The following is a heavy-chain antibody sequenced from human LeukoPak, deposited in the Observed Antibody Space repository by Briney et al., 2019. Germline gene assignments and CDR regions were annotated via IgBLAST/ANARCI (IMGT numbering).Heavy chain of an antibody. CDR1: GYTFTSYY. J-gene: IGHJ6*03. D-gene: IGHD3-10*01. V-gene: IGHV1-46*01. CDR2: INPSGGST. CDR3: ARVRLWFGELSGYMDV. Sequence: ASVKVSCKASGYTFTSYYMHWVRQAPGQGLEWMGIINPSGGSTSYAQKFQGRVTMTRDTSTSTVYMELSSLRSEDTAVYYCARVRLWFGELSGYMDVWGKGTTVTISS.